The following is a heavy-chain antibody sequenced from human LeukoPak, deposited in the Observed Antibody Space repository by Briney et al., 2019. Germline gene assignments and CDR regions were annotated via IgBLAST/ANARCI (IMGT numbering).Heavy chain of an antibody. CDR2: IYPGDSDT. J-gene: IGHJ4*02. Sequence: GESLKISCKGSGYSFTSYWIGWVRQMPGKGLEWTGIIYPGDSDTRYSPSFQGQVTISADKSISTAYLQWSSLKASDTAMYYCARTEFPTYATTPPFDYWGQGTLVTVSS. V-gene: IGHV5-51*01. CDR1: GYSFTSYW. CDR3: ARTEFPTYATTPPFDY. D-gene: IGHD1-26*01.